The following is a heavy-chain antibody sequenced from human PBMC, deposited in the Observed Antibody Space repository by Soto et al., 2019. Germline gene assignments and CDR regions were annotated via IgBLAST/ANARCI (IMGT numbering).Heavy chain of an antibody. CDR3: ARTFGGNGMDV. D-gene: IGHD3-16*01. Sequence: GGSLRLSCAASGFTFSSYGMHWVRQAPGKGLEWVAVIWYDGSNKYYADSVKGRFTISRDNSKNTPYLQMNSLRAEDTAVYYCARTFGGNGMDVWGQGTTVTVSS. CDR2: IWYDGSNK. V-gene: IGHV3-33*01. CDR1: GFTFSSYG. J-gene: IGHJ6*02.